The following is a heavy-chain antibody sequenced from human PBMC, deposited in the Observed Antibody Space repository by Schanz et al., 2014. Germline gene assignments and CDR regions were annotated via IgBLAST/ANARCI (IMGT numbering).Heavy chain of an antibody. V-gene: IGHV4-39*01. CDR3: ARRGRAFDT. CDR1: GGSISSRSYY. Sequence: QVQLRESGPGLVKPSETLSLTCSVSGGSISSRSYYWGWIRQPPGKGLEWIGNIDYDGNAYYNPPLGSKVTFPVNTSKAQFPLRVPSETAADTAVYFCARRGRAFDTWGHGTMVTVSS. CDR2: IDYDGNA. J-gene: IGHJ3*02.